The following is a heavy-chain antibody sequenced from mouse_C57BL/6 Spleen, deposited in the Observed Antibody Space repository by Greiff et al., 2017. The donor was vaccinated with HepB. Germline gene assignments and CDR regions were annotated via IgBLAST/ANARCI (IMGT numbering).Heavy chain of an antibody. CDR1: GFTFTDYY. V-gene: IGHV7-3*01. CDR3: ARGGLGAY. CDR2: IRNKANGYTT. J-gene: IGHJ3*01. Sequence: EVQRVESGGGLVQPGGSLSLSCAASGFTFTDYYMSWVRQPPGKALEWLGFIRNKANGYTTEYSASVKGRFTISRDNSQSILYLQMNALRAEDSATYYCARGGLGAYWGQGTLVTVSA. D-gene: IGHD2-4*01.